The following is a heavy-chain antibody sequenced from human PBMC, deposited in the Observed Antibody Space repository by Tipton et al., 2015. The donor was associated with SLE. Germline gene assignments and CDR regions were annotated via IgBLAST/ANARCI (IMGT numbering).Heavy chain of an antibody. J-gene: IGHJ4*03. D-gene: IGHD2-8*01. CDR3: ARGGASVLIRNCYFDY. CDR2: IYSSGST. CDR1: GGSISSSKYY. V-gene: IGHV4-39*06. Sequence: TLSLTCTVSGGSISSSKYYWGWIRQPPGKGLEWIGSIYSSGSTYYNPSLKSRVSISVDTSKNQFLLNLRSVTAADTAVYFCARGGASVLIRNCYFDYWGQGSRVTVSS.